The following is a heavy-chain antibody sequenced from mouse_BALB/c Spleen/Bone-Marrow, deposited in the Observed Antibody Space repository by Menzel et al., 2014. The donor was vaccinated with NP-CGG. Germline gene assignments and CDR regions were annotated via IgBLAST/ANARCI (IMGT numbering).Heavy chain of an antibody. CDR2: ILPGSGST. CDR1: GYTFSSYW. D-gene: IGHD3-1*01. V-gene: IGHV1-9*01. J-gene: IGHJ3*01. Sequence: QVQLQQSGTELMKPGASVKISCKATGYTFSSYWIEWVNQRPGHGLEWIREILPGSGSTNYNEKFKGKATFTADTSSNTAYMQPSSLTYEDSAVYYCARRGHSFGWFAYWGQGTLVTVSA. CDR3: ARRGHSFGWFAY.